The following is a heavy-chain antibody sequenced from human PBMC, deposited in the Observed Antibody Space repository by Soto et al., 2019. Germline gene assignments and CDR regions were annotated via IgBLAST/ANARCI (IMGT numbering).Heavy chain of an antibody. CDR1: GDSVSDSY. J-gene: IGHJ5*02. V-gene: IGHV4-59*02. D-gene: IGHD1-20*01. CDR3: ARVSFEYNTAYRFDP. Sequence: QVQVHESGPGQVKPSETLSLICSVSGDSVSDSYWSWIRQPPGKGLEWIGYVYYRGSTNYNPSLRGRVSTSVDTSKSQVSLRVNSVTAADTAVYYCARVSFEYNTAYRFDPWGQGTLVTVSS. CDR2: VYYRGST.